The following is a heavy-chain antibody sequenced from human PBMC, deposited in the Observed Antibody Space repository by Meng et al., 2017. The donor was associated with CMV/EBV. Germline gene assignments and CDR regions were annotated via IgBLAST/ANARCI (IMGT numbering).Heavy chain of an antibody. J-gene: IGHJ4*02. Sequence: GESLKISCAASGFTFSSYAMHWVRQAPGKGLEWVAFIRYDGSNKYYADSVKGRFTISRDNSKNTLYLQMNSLRAEDTAVYYCAKDPRYCSSTSCEPSDYWGQGTLVTVSS. V-gene: IGHV3-30*02. D-gene: IGHD2-2*01. CDR3: AKDPRYCSSTSCEPSDY. CDR2: IRYDGSNK. CDR1: GFTFSSYA.